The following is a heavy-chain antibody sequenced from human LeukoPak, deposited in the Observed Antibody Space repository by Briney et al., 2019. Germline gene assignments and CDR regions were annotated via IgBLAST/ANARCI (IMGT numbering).Heavy chain of an antibody. CDR2: IYSSGTT. J-gene: IGHJ3*02. D-gene: IGHD3-22*01. CDR1: GGSFISSTYY. CDR3: ARHSRGYYDSTGYYYGSHAFDI. V-gene: IGHV4-39*01. Sequence: SETLSLTCTVSGGSFISSTYYWGWIRPPQGQGLVWLVRIYSSGTTSYYPSLKSRVTISVDTSRNQCSLKLSSVTAADTAVFHCARHSRGYYDSTGYYYGSHAFDIWGQGTMVTVSS.